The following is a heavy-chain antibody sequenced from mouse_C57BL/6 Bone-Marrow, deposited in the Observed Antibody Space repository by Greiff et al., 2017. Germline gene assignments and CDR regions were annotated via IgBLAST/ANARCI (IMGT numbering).Heavy chain of an antibody. Sequence: QVQLQQPGAELVMPGASVKLSCKASGYTFTSYWMHWVKQRPGQGLEWIGEIDPSDSYTNYNQKFKGKSTLTVDKSSSTAYMQLSSLTSEDSAVYYWARDSIYYGSSYWYFDVGGTGTTVTVSS. J-gene: IGHJ1*03. V-gene: IGHV1-69*01. CDR2: IDPSDSYT. D-gene: IGHD1-1*01. CDR3: ARDSIYYGSSYWYFDV. CDR1: GYTFTSYW.